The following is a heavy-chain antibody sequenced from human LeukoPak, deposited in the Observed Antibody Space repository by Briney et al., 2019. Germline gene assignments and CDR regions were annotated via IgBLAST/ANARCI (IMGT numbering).Heavy chain of an antibody. CDR2: ISSSSSYI. CDR1: GFTFSSYS. V-gene: IGHV3-21*01. D-gene: IGHD6-13*01. CDR3: ARDSSSWSQIGAFDI. Sequence: PGGSLRLSCAASGFTFSSYSMNWVRQAPGKGLEWVSSISSSSSYIYYADSVKGRFTISRDNAKNSLYLQMNSLRAEDTAVYYCARDSSSWSQIGAFDIWGQGTMVTVSS. J-gene: IGHJ3*02.